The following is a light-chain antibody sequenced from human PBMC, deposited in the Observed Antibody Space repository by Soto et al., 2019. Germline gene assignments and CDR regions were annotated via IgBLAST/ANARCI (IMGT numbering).Light chain of an antibody. CDR3: QQHKNWPTWT. CDR1: QSVGSN. V-gene: IGKV3-15*01. CDR2: GAS. Sequence: EIVLTQSPGTLSLSPGERVTLSCRARQSVGSNLAWYQYKPGQAPRLLIYGASTRATGIPARFSGSGSETEFTLTISSLQAEDSAVYFCQQHKNWPTWTFGQGTKVDIK. J-gene: IGKJ1*01.